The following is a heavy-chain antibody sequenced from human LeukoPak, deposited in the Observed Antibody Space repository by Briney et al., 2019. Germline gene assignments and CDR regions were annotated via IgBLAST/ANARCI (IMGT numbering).Heavy chain of an antibody. CDR2: IKEDGSQK. CDR1: GFTFSNYW. V-gene: IGHV3-7*03. CDR3: ASIAAAGVYFDY. J-gene: IGHJ4*02. Sequence: PGGSLRLSCAASGFTFSNYWMTWVRQAPGKGLEWVANIKEDGSQKYYVDSVKGRFTISRDNAKNSLYLQMSSLRAEDTALYYCASIAAAGVYFDYWGQGTLVTVSS. D-gene: IGHD6-13*01.